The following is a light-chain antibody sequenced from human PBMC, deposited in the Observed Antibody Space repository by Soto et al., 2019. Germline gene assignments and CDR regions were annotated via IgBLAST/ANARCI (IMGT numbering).Light chain of an antibody. J-gene: IGLJ1*01. V-gene: IGLV1-51*02. CDR3: GTWDSSLSAGV. CDR2: EDN. CDR1: SSNIEDNY. Sequence: QAVVTQPPSVSAAPGQKVTISCSGSSSNIEDNYVSWYQQLPGTAPKLLIYEDNKRPSGIPDRFSGSKSGTSATLGITGLQTGDEADYYCGTWDSSLSAGVFGTGTQLTVL.